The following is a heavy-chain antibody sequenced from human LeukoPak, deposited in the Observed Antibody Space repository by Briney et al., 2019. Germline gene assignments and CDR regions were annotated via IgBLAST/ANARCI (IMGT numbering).Heavy chain of an antibody. D-gene: IGHD3-3*01. J-gene: IGHJ5*02. CDR1: GGSFSGDY. CDR3: ARHKIVITMLGVHRWFDP. CDR2: INRSGRA. V-gene: IGHV4-34*01. Sequence: SETLTLTCSVYGGSFSGDYWSWIRQPPGKGLEWIGDINRSGRAVYNTSLKSRVIISVDTSKNQFSLKVNSVTAADTAVYYCARHKIVITMLGVHRWFDPWGQGTLVAVSS.